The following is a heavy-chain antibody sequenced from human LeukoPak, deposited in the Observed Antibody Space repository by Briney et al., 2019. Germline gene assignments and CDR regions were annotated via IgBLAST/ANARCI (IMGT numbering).Heavy chain of an antibody. CDR3: TRDGESASYYYDSRPFDY. CDR2: IRSKAYGGTT. Sequence: GGSLRLSCTASGFTFGDYAMSWVRQAPGKGLEWVGFIRSKAYGGTTEYAASVKGRFTISRDDSKSIAYLQMNSLKTEDTAVYYCTRDGESASYYYDSRPFDYWGQGTLVTVSS. CDR1: GFTFGDYA. D-gene: IGHD3-22*01. V-gene: IGHV3-49*04. J-gene: IGHJ4*02.